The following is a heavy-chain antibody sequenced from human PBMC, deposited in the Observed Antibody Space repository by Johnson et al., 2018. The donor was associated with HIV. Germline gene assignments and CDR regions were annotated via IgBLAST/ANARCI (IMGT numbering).Heavy chain of an antibody. Sequence: QVQLVESGGGVVQPGRSLRLSCAASGFTFSRYAMHWVRQAPGKGLEWVAVISYDGSNKYYADSVKGRFTISRDNSKNTLYLQMNSLRAEDTAVYYCAREGDIVGAPDAFDIWGQGTMVTVSS. CDR1: GFTFSRYA. CDR2: ISYDGSNK. V-gene: IGHV3-30-3*01. D-gene: IGHD1-26*01. CDR3: AREGDIVGAPDAFDI. J-gene: IGHJ3*02.